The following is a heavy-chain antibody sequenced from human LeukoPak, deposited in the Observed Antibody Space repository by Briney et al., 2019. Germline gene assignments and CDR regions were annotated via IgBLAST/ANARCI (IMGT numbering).Heavy chain of an antibody. V-gene: IGHV1-2*02. J-gene: IGHJ4*02. CDR1: GYTFTGYY. CDR2: INPNSGGT. D-gene: IGHD3-22*01. Sequence: ASVKVSCKASGYTFTGYYMHWVRQAPGQGLEWMGWINPNSGGTNYAQKFQGRVTMTRDTSISTAYMELSRLRSGDTAVYYCARGEGAYYYDSSYGYWGQGTLVTVSS. CDR3: ARGEGAYYYDSSYGY.